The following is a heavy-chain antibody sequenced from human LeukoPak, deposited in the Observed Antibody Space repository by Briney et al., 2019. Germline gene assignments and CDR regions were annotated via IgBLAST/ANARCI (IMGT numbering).Heavy chain of an antibody. J-gene: IGHJ4*02. CDR2: IRYDGSNK. V-gene: IGHV3-30*02. D-gene: IGHD1-26*01. CDR1: GFTFSSYG. CDR3: ASPRGSGSYYFLDY. Sequence: GGSLRLSCAASGFTFSSYGMHWVRQAPGKGLEWVAFIRYDGSNKYYADSVKGRFTISRDNSKNTLYLQMNSLKAEDTAVYYCASPRGSGSYYFLDYWGQGTLVTVSS.